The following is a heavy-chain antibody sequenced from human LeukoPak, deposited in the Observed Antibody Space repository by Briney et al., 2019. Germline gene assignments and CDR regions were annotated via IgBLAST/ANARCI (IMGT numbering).Heavy chain of an antibody. CDR3: ARVGNHIAAEIY. D-gene: IGHD6-13*01. CDR1: GYTFTSYG. J-gene: IGHJ4*02. CDR2: ISAYNGNT. V-gene: IGHV1-18*01. Sequence: ASVKVSCKASGYTFTSYGLSWVRQAPGQGLEWVGWISAYNGNTNYAQKLQGRVTMTTDTSTSTAYMELRSLRPDDTAVYYCARVGNHIAAEIYWGQGTLVTVSS.